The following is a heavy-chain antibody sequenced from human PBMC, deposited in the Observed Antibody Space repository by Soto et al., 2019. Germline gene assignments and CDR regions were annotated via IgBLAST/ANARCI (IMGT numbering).Heavy chain of an antibody. V-gene: IGHV4-59*08. CDR1: GGSISSYY. J-gene: IGHJ4*02. CDR2: IYYSGST. CDR3: ARRYGSAIDY. D-gene: IGHD1-26*01. Sequence: SETLSLTCTVSGGSISSYYWSWIRQPPGKGLEWIGYIYYSGSTNYNPSLKSRVTISVDTSKNQFSLRLSSVTAADTAVYYCARRYGSAIDYWGQGTLVTVSS.